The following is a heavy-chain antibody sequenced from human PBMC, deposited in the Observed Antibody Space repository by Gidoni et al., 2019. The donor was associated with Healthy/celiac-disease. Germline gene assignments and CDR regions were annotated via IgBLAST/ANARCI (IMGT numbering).Heavy chain of an antibody. CDR3: ASSEEWVSGDY. J-gene: IGHJ4*02. Sequence: DAQLVVSGGVLVTRGVPLRLSCAASGFTFSSYSMNWVRQAPGKGLEWISSISRSGSYIYYANSVKSRFTISRDNAKNSLYLQMNSQRAEDTAGYYCASSEEWVSGDYWGQGTLVTVSS. CDR1: GFTFSSYS. CDR2: ISRSGSYI. V-gene: IGHV3-21*01. D-gene: IGHD1-26*01.